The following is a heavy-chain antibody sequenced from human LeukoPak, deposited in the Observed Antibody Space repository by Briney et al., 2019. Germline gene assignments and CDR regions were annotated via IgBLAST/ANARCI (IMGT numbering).Heavy chain of an antibody. V-gene: IGHV3-23*01. CDR3: AKTPYSSSLGAFDI. Sequence: PSGGSLRLSCAASGFTFSSYAMSWVRQAPGKGLEWVSAISGSGGSTYYADSVKGRFTISRDNSKNTLNLQMNGLRVEDTAVYFCAKTPYSSSLGAFDIWGQGTVVTVSS. J-gene: IGHJ3*02. CDR1: GFTFSSYA. CDR2: ISGSGGST. D-gene: IGHD6-6*01.